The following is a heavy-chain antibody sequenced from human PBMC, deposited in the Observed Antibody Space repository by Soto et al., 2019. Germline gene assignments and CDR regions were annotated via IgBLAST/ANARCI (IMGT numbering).Heavy chain of an antibody. CDR3: AHRGGATVGLYYFDY. CDR2: IYWHDDK. D-gene: IGHD3-16*01. Sequence: SGPTLVNPTQTLTLTCTFSGFSLSTTGVGVSWIRQPPGKALEWLALIYWHDDKRYSPSLKSRLTITKDTSKNQVVLTMTNMDPVDISTYYCAHRGGATVGLYYFDYWGQGALVTVYS. V-gene: IGHV2-5*01. J-gene: IGHJ4*02. CDR1: GFSLSTTGVG.